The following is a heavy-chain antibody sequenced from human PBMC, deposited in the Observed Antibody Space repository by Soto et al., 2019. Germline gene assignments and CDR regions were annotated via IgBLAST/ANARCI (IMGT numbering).Heavy chain of an antibody. CDR2: IYYSGST. J-gene: IGHJ4*02. CDR1: GGSISSSSYY. V-gene: IGHV4-39*01. Sequence: PSETRSLTCTVSGGSISSSSYYWVWIRQPPGKGLEWIGSIYYSGSTYYNPSLKSRVTISVDTSKNQFSLKLSSVTAADTAVYYCARHYYDSSGYYWPFDYLGQGTLVTVSS. CDR3: ARHYYDSSGYYWPFDY. D-gene: IGHD3-22*01.